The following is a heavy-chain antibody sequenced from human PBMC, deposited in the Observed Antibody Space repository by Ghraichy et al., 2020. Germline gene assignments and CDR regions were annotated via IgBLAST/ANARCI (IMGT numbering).Heavy chain of an antibody. CDR1: GYTFTSYG. CDR2: ISAYNGNT. CDR3: ARRNVDIVATIGVDYYYYGMDV. Sequence: ALVKVSCKASGYTFTSYGISWVRQAPGQGLEWMGWISAYNGNTNYAQKLQGRVTMTTDTSTSTAYMELRSLRSDDTAVYYCARRNVDIVATIGVDYYYYGMDVWGQGTTVTVSS. J-gene: IGHJ6*02. V-gene: IGHV1-18*01. D-gene: IGHD5-12*01.